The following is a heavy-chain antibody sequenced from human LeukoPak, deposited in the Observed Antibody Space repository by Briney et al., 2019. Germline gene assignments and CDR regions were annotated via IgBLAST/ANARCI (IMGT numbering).Heavy chain of an antibody. J-gene: IGHJ4*02. CDR2: INHRGRI. Sequence: SETLSLTCAVYGGSFSDYYWSWIRQPPGKGLGWIGEINHRGRINYNPSLKSRVTISVDTSKNQFSLNLSSVTAADTAVYYCAGTYYYFDYWGQGILVTVSS. CDR3: AGTYYYFDY. D-gene: IGHD3-10*01. CDR1: GGSFSDYY. V-gene: IGHV4-34*01.